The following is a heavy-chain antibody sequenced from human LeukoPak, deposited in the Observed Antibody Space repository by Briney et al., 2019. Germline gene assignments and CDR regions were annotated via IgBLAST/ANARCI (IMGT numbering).Heavy chain of an antibody. Sequence: ASVKVSCKASGYTFTSYGISWVRQAPGQGLEWMGWISAYNGNTNYAQKLQGRVTMTTDTSTSTAYMELRSLRSDGTAVYYCARVFLYYDILTGYYGSWYFDYWGQGTLVTVSS. CDR3: ARVFLYYDILTGYYGSWYFDY. J-gene: IGHJ4*02. V-gene: IGHV1-18*01. CDR1: GYTFTSYG. CDR2: ISAYNGNT. D-gene: IGHD3-9*01.